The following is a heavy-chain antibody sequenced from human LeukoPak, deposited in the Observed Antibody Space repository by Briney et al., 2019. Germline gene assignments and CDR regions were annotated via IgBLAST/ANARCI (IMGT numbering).Heavy chain of an antibody. Sequence: GGSLRLSCAASGFTFSSYAMSWVRQAPGKGLEWVSAISGSGGSTYYADSVKGRFTISRDNSKNTLYLQMNSLRAEDTAVYYCARDIYSSGWTNFNYYYYYGMDVWGQGTTVTVSS. D-gene: IGHD6-19*01. J-gene: IGHJ6*02. V-gene: IGHV3-23*01. CDR3: ARDIYSSGWTNFNYYYYYGMDV. CDR2: ISGSGGST. CDR1: GFTFSSYA.